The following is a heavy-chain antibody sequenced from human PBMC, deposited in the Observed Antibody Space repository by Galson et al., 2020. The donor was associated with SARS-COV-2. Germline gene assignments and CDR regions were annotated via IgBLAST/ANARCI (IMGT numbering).Heavy chain of an antibody. D-gene: IGHD5-12*01. CDR1: GFTFSSYA. J-gene: IGHJ4*02. CDR3: ARVGNGGYRGPLDY. Sequence: GESLKISCAASGFTFSSYAMHWVRQAPGKGLEWVAVISYDGSNKYYADSVKGRFTISRDNSKNTLYLQMNSLRAEDTAVYYCARVGNGGYRGPLDYWGQGTLVTVSS. V-gene: IGHV3-30*04. CDR2: ISYDGSNK.